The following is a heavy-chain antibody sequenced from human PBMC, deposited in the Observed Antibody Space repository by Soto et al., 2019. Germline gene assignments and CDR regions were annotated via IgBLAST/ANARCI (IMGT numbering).Heavy chain of an antibody. J-gene: IGHJ5*02. V-gene: IGHV3-23*01. Sequence: QLLQSGGGLVQPGGSLPLSGAPSGFTFGPTDMSWVRQAPGEGLEWVSTIDGSGGITYYADSVKGRFTISRDNSRNTVYLQMNSLSGDDTALYYCVKNSGWFNTWGQGALVTVSS. CDR3: VKNSGWFNT. D-gene: IGHD3-10*01. CDR2: IDGSGGIT. CDR1: GFTFGPTD.